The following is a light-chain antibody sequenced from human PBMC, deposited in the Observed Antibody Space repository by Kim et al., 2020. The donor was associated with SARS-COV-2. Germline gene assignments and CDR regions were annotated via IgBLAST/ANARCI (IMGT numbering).Light chain of an antibody. V-gene: IGLV3-9*01. CDR1: NIGSKN. Sequence: VALGQTARITCGGNNIGSKNVRWYQKKPGQAPVLVIYRDSNRPSGIPERFSGSNSGNTATLTISRAQAGDEADYYCQVWDSSTAWVFGGGTQLTVL. J-gene: IGLJ3*02. CDR3: QVWDSSTAWV. CDR2: RDS.